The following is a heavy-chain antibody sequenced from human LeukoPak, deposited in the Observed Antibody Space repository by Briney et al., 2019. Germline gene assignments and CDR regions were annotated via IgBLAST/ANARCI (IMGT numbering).Heavy chain of an antibody. D-gene: IGHD1-26*01. CDR2: IYSGGST. CDR1: GFTVSSNY. V-gene: IGHV3-53*01. Sequence: PGGSLRLSCAASGFTVSSNYMSWVRQAPGKGLEWVSAIYSGGSTFYAASVKGRFTISRDNSKNTLYLQMNSLRAEDTAVYYCARGEGGYYQPYWGQGALVTVSS. CDR3: ARGEGGYYQPY. J-gene: IGHJ4*02.